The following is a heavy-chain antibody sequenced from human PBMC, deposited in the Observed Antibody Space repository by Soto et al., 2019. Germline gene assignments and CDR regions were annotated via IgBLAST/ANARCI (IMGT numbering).Heavy chain of an antibody. J-gene: IGHJ6*02. Sequence: GGSLRLSCAASGFTFSSYAMNWVRQAPGKGLEWVSVITGSGDSTYYADSVKGRFTISRDNSKNTLYLQMNSLRAEDTAVHYCAKVLESHDRPYYYYGMDVWGQGTTVTVSS. CDR1: GFTFSSYA. CDR2: ITGSGDST. D-gene: IGHD1-1*01. CDR3: AKVLESHDRPYYYYGMDV. V-gene: IGHV3-23*01.